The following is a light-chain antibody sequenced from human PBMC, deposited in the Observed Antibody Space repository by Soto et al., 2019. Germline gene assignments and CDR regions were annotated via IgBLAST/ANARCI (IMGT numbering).Light chain of an antibody. J-gene: IGKJ1*01. Sequence: DIQMTQSPSSLSASVGDRVTITCRASQSISSYLHWYQQKPGKAPKLLIYAASNLQTGVPSRFSASGSGTDFTLTLNSLQPEDFATYYCQQSYSTPRTFGQGTKV. CDR1: QSISSY. CDR3: QQSYSTPRT. V-gene: IGKV1-39*01. CDR2: AAS.